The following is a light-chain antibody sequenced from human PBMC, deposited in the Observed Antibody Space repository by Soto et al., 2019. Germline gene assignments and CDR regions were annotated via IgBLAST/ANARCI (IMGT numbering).Light chain of an antibody. Sequence: VMMQIPCTLAVSTGNGSTLSCRASQGIVDTLAWYQHKPGQTPRLLIYDTSTRATGVPTRFSGSRSGAEFTLTINSLQSEDFAVYYCQPSTIRPLTFGGGGKVDIK. J-gene: IGKJ4*01. V-gene: IGKV3-15*01. CDR1: QGIVDT. CDR3: QPSTIRPLT. CDR2: DTS.